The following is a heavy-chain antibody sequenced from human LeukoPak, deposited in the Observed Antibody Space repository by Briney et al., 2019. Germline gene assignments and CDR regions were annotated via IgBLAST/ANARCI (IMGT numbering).Heavy chain of an antibody. J-gene: IGHJ6*02. V-gene: IGHV1-18*01. Sequence: ASVRVSCKASGFTFGAFGISWVRQAPGQGRGWVGCISGYIAAANYAQKFQDRVTMTTDRSTSTAYLELVSLRPDDTAVYYCGRGKDSYYYGVDVWGQGTTVTVSS. CDR3: GRGKDSYYYGVDV. CDR2: ISGYIAAA. CDR1: GFTFGAFG. D-gene: IGHD3-10*01.